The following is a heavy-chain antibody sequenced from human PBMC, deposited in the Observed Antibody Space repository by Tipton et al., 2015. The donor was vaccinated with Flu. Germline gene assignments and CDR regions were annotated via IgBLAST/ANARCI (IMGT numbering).Heavy chain of an antibody. D-gene: IGHD1-7*01. Sequence: TLSLTCTVSGYSISSGFYWGWIRQPPGKGLEWIGNIYNSGSTYYNPSLKSRVTISVDTSKNQFSLKLSSVTAADTAVYYCASFISEYNWNYGEGLDYWGQGTLVTVSS. CDR2: IYNSGST. V-gene: IGHV4-38-2*02. CDR3: ASFISEYNWNYGEGLDY. CDR1: GYSISSGFY. J-gene: IGHJ4*02.